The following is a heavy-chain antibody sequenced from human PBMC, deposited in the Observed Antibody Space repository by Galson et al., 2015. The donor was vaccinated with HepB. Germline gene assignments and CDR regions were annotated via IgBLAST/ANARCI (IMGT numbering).Heavy chain of an antibody. V-gene: IGHV3-23*01. J-gene: IGHJ5*02. CDR3: VKNDFGSGRFGKFDP. D-gene: IGHD1-26*01. CDR2: IENSGDAT. CDR1: GFIFSNYG. Sequence: SLRLSCAASGFIFSNYGMYWVRQAPGKGLEWVSSIENSGDATDYADSVKGRFTISRDNSKNTLYLQMNSLRAEDTAVYYCVKNDFGSGRFGKFDPWGQGTLVTVSS.